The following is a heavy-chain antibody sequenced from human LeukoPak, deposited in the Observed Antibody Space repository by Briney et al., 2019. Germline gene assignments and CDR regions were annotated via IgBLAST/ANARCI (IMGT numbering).Heavy chain of an antibody. CDR2: IRYDGSNK. J-gene: IGHJ6*03. CDR3: AKDTVKVTTIRRVPHYMDV. Sequence: GGSLRLSCAASGFTFSTYGMHWVRQAPGKGLEWVAFIRYDGSNKYYADSVKGRFTISRDNSKNTLYLQMNSLRAEDTAVYYCAKDTVKVTTIRRVPHYMDVWGKGTTVTVSS. D-gene: IGHD5-12*01. CDR1: GFTFSTYG. V-gene: IGHV3-30*02.